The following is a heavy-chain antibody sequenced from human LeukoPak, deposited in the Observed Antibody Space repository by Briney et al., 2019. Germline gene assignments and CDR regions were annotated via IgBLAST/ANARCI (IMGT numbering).Heavy chain of an antibody. Sequence: GASVKVSCKASEYTFIDYYIHWVRQAPGQGHEWMGWINTNTGNPTYAQGFTGRFVFSLDTSVSTAYLQISSLKAEDTAVYYCARDRWFDAFDIWGQGTMVTVSS. D-gene: IGHD4-23*01. CDR3: ARDRWFDAFDI. CDR1: EYTFIDYY. V-gene: IGHV7-4-1*02. J-gene: IGHJ3*02. CDR2: INTNTGNP.